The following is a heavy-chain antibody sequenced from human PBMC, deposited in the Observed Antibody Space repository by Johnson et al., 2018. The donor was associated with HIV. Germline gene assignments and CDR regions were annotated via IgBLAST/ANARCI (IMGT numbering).Heavy chain of an antibody. CDR2: ISYDGSTK. D-gene: IGHD6-13*01. V-gene: IGHV3-30-3*01. Sequence: VQLLESGGGVVQPEKALRLSCAASGLTFSTFAMHWVRQAPGKGLEWMAVISYDGSTKYYADSVKGRFTISRDNSKNTLYVQMNSLRAEDTAVYYCARGLRGIAAAGTDAFDIWGQGTMVTVSS. J-gene: IGHJ3*02. CDR1: GLTFSTFA. CDR3: ARGLRGIAAAGTDAFDI.